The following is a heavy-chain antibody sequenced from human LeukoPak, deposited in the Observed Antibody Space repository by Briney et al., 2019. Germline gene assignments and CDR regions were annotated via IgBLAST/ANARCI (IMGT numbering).Heavy chain of an antibody. CDR1: GGSFSGSY. D-gene: IGHD5-12*01. Sequence: SETLSLTCAVYGGSFSGSYWSWIRQPPGKGLEWIGYIYYSGGTNYNPSLKSRVTISVDTSKNQFSLKLSSVTAADTAMYYCARVSGYDWESFYDYWGQGSLVTVSS. J-gene: IGHJ4*02. CDR2: IYYSGGT. CDR3: ARVSGYDWESFYDY. V-gene: IGHV4-59*01.